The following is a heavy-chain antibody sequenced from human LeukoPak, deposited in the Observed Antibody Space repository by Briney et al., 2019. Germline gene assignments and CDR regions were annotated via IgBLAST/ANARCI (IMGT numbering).Heavy chain of an antibody. CDR1: GFTFGDYA. CDR2: IRSKAYGGTT. CDR3: TRVVGFDAFDI. Sequence: GGSLRLSCTASGFTFGDYAMSWVRQAPGKGLEWVGFIRSKAYGGTTEYAASVKGRFTISRDDSKSIAYLQMNSLKTEDTAVYYCTRVVGFDAFDIWGQGTMVTVSS. J-gene: IGHJ3*02. D-gene: IGHD2-21*01. V-gene: IGHV3-49*04.